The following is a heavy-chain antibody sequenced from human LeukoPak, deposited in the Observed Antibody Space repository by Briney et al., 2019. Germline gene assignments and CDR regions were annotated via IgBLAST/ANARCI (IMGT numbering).Heavy chain of an antibody. V-gene: IGHV3-30*02. CDR2: IWYGGSNK. CDR1: GFTFSSYG. D-gene: IGHD1-26*01. Sequence: GGSLRLSCAASGFTFSSYGMHWVRQAPGKGLEWVAVIWYGGSNKYYADSVKGRFTISRDNSKNTLYLQMNSLRAEDTAVYYCAKDPGGYIGNFDYWGQGTLVTVSS. CDR3: AKDPGGYIGNFDY. J-gene: IGHJ4*02.